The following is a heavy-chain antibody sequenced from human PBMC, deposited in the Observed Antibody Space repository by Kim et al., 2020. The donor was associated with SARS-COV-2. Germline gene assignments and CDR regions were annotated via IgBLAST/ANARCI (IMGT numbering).Heavy chain of an antibody. D-gene: IGHD3-3*01. J-gene: IGHJ6*03. V-gene: IGHV4-34*01. CDR1: GGSFSGYY. CDR2: INHSGST. Sequence: SETLSLTCAVYGGSFSGYYWSWIRQPPGKGLEWIGEINHSGSTNYNPSLKSRVTISVDTSKNQFSLKLSSVTAADTAVYYCARGRYGEITIFGVVPGHYYMDVWGKRTTVTVSS. CDR3: ARGRYGEITIFGVVPGHYYMDV.